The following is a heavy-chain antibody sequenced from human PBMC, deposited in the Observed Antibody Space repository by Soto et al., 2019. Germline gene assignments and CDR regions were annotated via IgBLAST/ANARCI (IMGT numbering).Heavy chain of an antibody. CDR3: ARVGGLAARTFDY. Sequence: SETLSLTCTVSGGPISDFYWSWIRQPPGKGLEWIGYIYYSGSTNYNPSLKSRVTISVDTSKNQFSLNLRSMSPADTAVYYCARVGGLAARTFDYWGPGTLVTVSS. J-gene: IGHJ4*02. V-gene: IGHV4-59*01. D-gene: IGHD6-6*01. CDR2: IYYSGST. CDR1: GGPISDFY.